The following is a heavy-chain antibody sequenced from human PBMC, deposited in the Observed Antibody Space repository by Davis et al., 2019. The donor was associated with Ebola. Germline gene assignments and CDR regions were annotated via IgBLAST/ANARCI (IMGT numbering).Heavy chain of an antibody. CDR2: ITQDGSEK. Sequence: GESLKISCAASGFAFSSYGMHWVRQAPGKGLEWVATITQDGSEKYYVDSVKGRFTISRDNAKNSLFLQMDGLRGEGTAIYYCARANPAVTGAGHAFDVWGQGTVVIVSS. J-gene: IGHJ3*01. D-gene: IGHD6-19*01. CDR3: ARANPAVTGAGHAFDV. CDR1: GFAFSSYG. V-gene: IGHV3-7*03.